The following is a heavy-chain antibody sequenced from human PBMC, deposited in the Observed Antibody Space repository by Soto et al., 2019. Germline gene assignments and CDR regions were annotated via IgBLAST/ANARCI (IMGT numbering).Heavy chain of an antibody. CDR2: TYYRSKWYN. CDR1: GDSVSSNSAA. V-gene: IGHV6-1*01. Sequence: QVQLQQSGPGLVKPSQTLSLTCAISGDSVSSNSAAWNWIRQSPSRGLEWMGRTYYRSKWYNDYAVSVKSRIPINPDTSKSQFSLQLNSVTPEDTAVYYCAIMMTSIAVAGGFYYWGQGTLVTVSS. J-gene: IGHJ4*02. CDR3: AIMMTSIAVAGGFYY. D-gene: IGHD6-19*01.